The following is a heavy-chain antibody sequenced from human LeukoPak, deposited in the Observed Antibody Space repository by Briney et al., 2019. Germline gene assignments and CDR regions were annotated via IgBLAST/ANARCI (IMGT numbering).Heavy chain of an antibody. CDR2: TYYRSKWYN. CDR1: GDSVSSNSAA. J-gene: IGHJ5*02. V-gene: IGHV6-1*01. D-gene: IGHD3-10*01. Sequence: SQTLSLTCAISGDSVSSNSAAWNWIRQSPSRGLEWLGRTYYRSKWYNDYAVSVKSRITINPDTSKNQFSLQLNSVTPEDTAVYYCARDWRYYGSGSYSNWFDPWGQGTLVTVSS. CDR3: ARDWRYYGSGSYSNWFDP.